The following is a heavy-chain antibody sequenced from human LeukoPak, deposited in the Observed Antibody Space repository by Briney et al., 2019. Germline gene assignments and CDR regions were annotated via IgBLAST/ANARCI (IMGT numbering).Heavy chain of an antibody. D-gene: IGHD3-3*01. Sequence: PSETLSLTCAVYGGSFSGYYWSWIRQPPGKGLEWIGEINHSGSTNYNPSLKSRVTISVDTSKNQFSLKLSSVTAADTAVYYCASIPLYYDFWSGWKLTNWFDPWGQGTLVTVSS. J-gene: IGHJ5*02. CDR1: GGSFSGYY. V-gene: IGHV4-34*01. CDR2: INHSGST. CDR3: ASIPLYYDFWSGWKLTNWFDP.